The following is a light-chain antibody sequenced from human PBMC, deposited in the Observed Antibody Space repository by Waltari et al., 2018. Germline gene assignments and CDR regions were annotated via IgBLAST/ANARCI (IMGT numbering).Light chain of an antibody. CDR2: DVT. Sequence: QSALTQPAFVSGSPGQSITISCTGTSSDLGAYNSVSWYQQHPGKAPTPICYDVTKRPGGVFTRFSGSRSGNTASLTISGLQAEDEADYYCSSFTTSSILFGGGTKLAVL. J-gene: IGLJ2*01. CDR3: SSFTTSSIL. V-gene: IGLV2-14*03. CDR1: SSDLGAYNS.